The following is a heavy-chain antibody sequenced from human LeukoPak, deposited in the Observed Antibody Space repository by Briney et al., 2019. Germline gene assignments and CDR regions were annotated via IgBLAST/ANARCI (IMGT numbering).Heavy chain of an antibody. CDR2: IKQDGSEK. CDR3: AKEGAGGYYDSSGYKN. V-gene: IGHV3-7*03. Sequence: GGSLRLSCAASGFTFSSYWMSWVRQAPGKGLEWVANIKQDGSEKYYVDSVKGRFTISRDNSKNTLYLQMNSLRAEDTAVYYCAKEGAGGYYDSSGYKNWGQGTLVTVSS. CDR1: GFTFSSYW. J-gene: IGHJ4*02. D-gene: IGHD3-22*01.